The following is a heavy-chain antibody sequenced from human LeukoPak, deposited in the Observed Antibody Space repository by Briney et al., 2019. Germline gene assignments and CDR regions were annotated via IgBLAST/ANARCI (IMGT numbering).Heavy chain of an antibody. D-gene: IGHD6-6*01. J-gene: IGHJ4*02. CDR2: IIPILGIA. V-gene: IGHV1-69*04. CDR1: GGTFSSYA. CDR3: APLVAARPRD. Sequence: SVKVSCKASGGTFSSYAISWVRQAPGQGLEWMGRIIPILGIANFAQRFQGRVTITADKSTSTAYMELSSLRSEDTAVYYCAPLVAARPRDWGQGTLVTVSS.